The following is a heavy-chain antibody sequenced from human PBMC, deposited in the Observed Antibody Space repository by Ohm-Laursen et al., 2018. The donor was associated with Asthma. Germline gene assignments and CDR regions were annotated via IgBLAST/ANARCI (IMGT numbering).Heavy chain of an antibody. V-gene: IGHV3-30*12. CDR2: ISYDGSSE. D-gene: IGHD2-21*02. CDR3: AIGEDDIGDSGWFEH. CDR1: GFTFSRYG. J-gene: IGHJ5*02. Sequence: SLRLSCAASGFTFSRYGMHWVRQAPGKGLEWVAAISYDGSSEYYADSVKGRFTISRDNSKNTLYLQMNSLRAEDTALYYCAIGEDDIGDSGWFEHWGQGTLVTVSS.